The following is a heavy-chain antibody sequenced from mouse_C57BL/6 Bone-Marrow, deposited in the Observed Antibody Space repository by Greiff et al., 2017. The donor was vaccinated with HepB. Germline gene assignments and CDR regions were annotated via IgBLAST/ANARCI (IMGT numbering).Heavy chain of an antibody. CDR1: GFNIKDDY. V-gene: IGHV14-4*01. D-gene: IGHD1-1*01. Sequence: EVQLQQSGAELVRPGASVKLSCTASGFNIKDDYMHWVKQRPEQGLEWIGWIDPENGDTEYASKFQGKATITADTSSNTAYLQLSSLTSEDTAVYYCTSPFTTVVVDYWGQGTTLTVSS. CDR2: IDPENGDT. J-gene: IGHJ2*01. CDR3: TSPFTTVVVDY.